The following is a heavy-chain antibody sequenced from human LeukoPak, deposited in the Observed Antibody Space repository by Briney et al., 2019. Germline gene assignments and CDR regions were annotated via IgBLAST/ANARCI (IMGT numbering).Heavy chain of an antibody. CDR2: IYYSGGT. CDR3: ARPKFTYGSGDWFDP. CDR1: GGSISSGDYY. J-gene: IGHJ5*02. V-gene: IGHV4-30-4*01. Sequence: NPSQALSLTCTVSGGSISSGDYYWSWIRQPPGKGLEWIGYIYYSGGTYYNPSLKSRVTISVDTSKNQFSLKLSSVTAADTAVYYCARPKFTYGSGDWFDPWGQGTLVTVSS. D-gene: IGHD3-10*01.